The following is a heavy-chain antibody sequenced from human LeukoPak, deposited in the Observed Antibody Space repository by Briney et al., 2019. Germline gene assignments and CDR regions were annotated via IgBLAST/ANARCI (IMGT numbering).Heavy chain of an antibody. Sequence: GGSLRLSCAASGVTFSSYWMHWVRQAPGKGLVWVSRINTDGSSTSYADSVKGRFTISRDNAKNTLYLQMNSLRAEDTAVYYCARGGCSSTSCSYGWYYYYYMDVWGKGTTVTVSS. CDR2: INTDGSST. V-gene: IGHV3-74*01. J-gene: IGHJ6*03. D-gene: IGHD2-2*01. CDR3: ARGGCSSTSCSYGWYYYYYMDV. CDR1: GVTFSSYW.